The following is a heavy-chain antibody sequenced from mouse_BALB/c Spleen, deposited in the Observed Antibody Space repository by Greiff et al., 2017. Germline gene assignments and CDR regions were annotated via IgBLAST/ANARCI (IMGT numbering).Heavy chain of an antibody. V-gene: IGHV5-4*02. J-gene: IGHJ1*01. D-gene: IGHD2-14*01. Sequence: EVKLVESGGGLVKPGGSLKLSCAASGFTFSDYYMYWVRQTPEKRLEWVATISDGGSYTYYPDSVKGRVTISRDNAKNNLYLQMSSLKSEDTAMYYCARGHRSYWYFDVWGAGTTVTVSS. CDR1: GFTFSDYY. CDR3: ARGHRSYWYFDV. CDR2: ISDGGSYT.